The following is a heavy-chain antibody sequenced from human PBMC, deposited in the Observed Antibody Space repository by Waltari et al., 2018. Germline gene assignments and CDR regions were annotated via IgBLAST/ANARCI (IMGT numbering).Heavy chain of an antibody. CDR3: ARVIVGATYYFDY. V-gene: IGHV4-39*07. D-gene: IGHD1-26*01. CDR2: IYYSGST. Sequence: QLQLQESGPGLVKPSETLSLTCTVSGGSISSSSYYWGWIRQPPGKGLEWIGSIYYSGSTYYNPSLKSRVTISVDTSKNQFSLKLSSVTAADTAVYYCARVIVGATYYFDYWGQGTLVTVSS. CDR1: GGSISSSSYY. J-gene: IGHJ4*02.